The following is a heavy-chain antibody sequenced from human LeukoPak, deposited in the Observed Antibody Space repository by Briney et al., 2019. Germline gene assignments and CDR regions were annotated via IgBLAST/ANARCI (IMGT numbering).Heavy chain of an antibody. CDR3: AAHRVIATPRFDY. CDR2: IIPIFGTA. J-gene: IGHJ4*02. D-gene: IGHD2-21*01. V-gene: IGHV1-69*06. CDR1: GGTFSSYA. Sequence: ASVKVSCKASGGTFSSYAISWVRQAPGQGLEWMGGIIPIFGTANYAQKFQGRVTITADKSTSTAYMELSSLRSEDTAVYYCAAHRVIATPRFDYWGQGTLVTVSS.